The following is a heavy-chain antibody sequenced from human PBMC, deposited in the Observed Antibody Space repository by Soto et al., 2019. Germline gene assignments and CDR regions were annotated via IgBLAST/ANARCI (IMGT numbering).Heavy chain of an antibody. D-gene: IGHD3-22*01. V-gene: IGHV6-1*01. CDR1: GDSVSSNSAA. J-gene: IGHJ4*02. Sequence: SQTLSLTCAISGDSVSSNSAAWNWIRQSPSRGLEWLGRTHYRSKWYNDYAVSVKSRITINPDTSKNQFSLQLNSVTPEDTAVYYCARGVLIDYYDSSGYLYYFDYWGQGTLVTVSS. CDR2: THYRSKWYN. CDR3: ARGVLIDYYDSSGYLYYFDY.